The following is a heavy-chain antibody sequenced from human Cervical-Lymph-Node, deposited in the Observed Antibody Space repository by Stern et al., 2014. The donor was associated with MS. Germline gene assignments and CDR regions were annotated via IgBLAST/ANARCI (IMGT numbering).Heavy chain of an antibody. J-gene: IGHJ3*01. CDR2: ISHEGSAK. Sequence: VQLVESGGGVVQPGRSLRLSCAASGFTFSTHAMHWVRQAPGKGLEWVAYISHEGSAKVYADSVKGRFTVSRDSSKDTLYLEMNSLRAEDTAKYYCVKESDAFDFWGQGTMVTVSS. CDR3: VKESDAFDF. CDR1: GFTFSTHA. V-gene: IGHV3-30*18.